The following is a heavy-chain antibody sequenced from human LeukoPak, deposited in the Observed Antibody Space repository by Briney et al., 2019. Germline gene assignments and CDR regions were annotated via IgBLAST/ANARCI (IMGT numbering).Heavy chain of an antibody. Sequence: GASAKVSCRASGYTFTSYDINWVRQATGQGLEWVGWMGPNNGNTGYAQKFQGRLTMTRNTSISTAYMELSSLRSEDTAVYYCARGRKTGTRVAVDIWGQGTMVTVSS. CDR1: GYTFTSYD. J-gene: IGHJ3*02. CDR2: MGPNNGNT. CDR3: ARGRKTGTRVAVDI. V-gene: IGHV1-8*01.